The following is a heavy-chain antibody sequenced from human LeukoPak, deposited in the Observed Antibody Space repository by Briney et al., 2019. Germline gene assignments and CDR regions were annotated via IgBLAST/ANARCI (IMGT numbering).Heavy chain of an antibody. Sequence: KPGGSLRLSCAASGFTFSNAWMSWVRQAPGKGLEWVSSISSSSSYIYYADSVKGRFTISRDNAKNSLCLQMNSLRAEDTAVYYCASAARPGYWGQGTLVTVSS. CDR2: ISSSSSYI. J-gene: IGHJ4*02. CDR1: GFTFSNAW. CDR3: ASAARPGY. D-gene: IGHD6-6*01. V-gene: IGHV3-21*01.